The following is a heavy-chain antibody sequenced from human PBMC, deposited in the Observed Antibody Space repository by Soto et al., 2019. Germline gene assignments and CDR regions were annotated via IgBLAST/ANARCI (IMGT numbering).Heavy chain of an antibody. CDR2: IYHSGST. V-gene: IGHV4-4*02. CDR1: GGSISSSNW. J-gene: IGHJ6*02. CDR3: ARVRFGELLYYYYGMDV. D-gene: IGHD3-10*01. Sequence: SETLSLTCAVSGGSISSSNWWSWVRQPPGKGLEWIGEIYHSGSTNYNPSLKSRVTISVDKSKNQFSLKLSSVTAADTVLYFCARVRFGELLYYYYGMDVWGQGTTVTVSS.